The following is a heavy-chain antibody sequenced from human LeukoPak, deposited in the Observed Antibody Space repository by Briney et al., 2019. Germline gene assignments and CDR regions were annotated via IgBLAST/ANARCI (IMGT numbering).Heavy chain of an antibody. V-gene: IGHV3-11*06. D-gene: IGHD3-22*01. CDR1: GFTFSDYY. Sequence: PGGSLRLSCAASGFTFSDYYMSWIRQAPGRGLEWVSYISSSGGYTKYADSVKGRFTISRDNAKNSQYLQMTSLRAEDTAVYYCARSSGSYRPFDSWGQGTLVTVSS. CDR3: ARSSGSYRPFDS. CDR2: ISSSGGYT. J-gene: IGHJ4*02.